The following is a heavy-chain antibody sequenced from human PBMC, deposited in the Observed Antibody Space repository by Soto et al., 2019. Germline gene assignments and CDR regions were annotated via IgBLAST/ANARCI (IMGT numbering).Heavy chain of an antibody. V-gene: IGHV4-59*08. CDR2: IYYSGST. Sequence: SETLSLTCTVSGGSISTYYWSWIRQPPGRGLEWIGYIYYSGSTNYNPSLKSRVTISVDTSNQFSLKLNSVTVADTAVYYWARHVSYGSESYYYGMDVWGQGTTVTVSS. D-gene: IGHD3-10*01. CDR1: GGSISTYY. CDR3: ARHVSYGSESYYYGMDV. J-gene: IGHJ6*02.